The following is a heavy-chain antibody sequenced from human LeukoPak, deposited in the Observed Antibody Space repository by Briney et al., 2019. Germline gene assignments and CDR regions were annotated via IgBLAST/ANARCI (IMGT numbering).Heavy chain of an antibody. Sequence: ASVKVSCKASGYTFTSYDINWVRQATGQGVGWMGWMSPNSGNTGYARKFWGRVTVTRTTSINTAYMELCSLRSEDTAVYYCARFVGQLALYYYYYMDVWGKGTTVTVSS. CDR2: MSPNSGNT. V-gene: IGHV1-8*01. D-gene: IGHD6-6*01. J-gene: IGHJ6*03. CDR1: GYTFTSYD. CDR3: ARFVGQLALYYYYYMDV.